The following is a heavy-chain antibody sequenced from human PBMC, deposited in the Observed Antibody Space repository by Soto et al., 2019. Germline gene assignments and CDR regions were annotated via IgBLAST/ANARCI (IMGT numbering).Heavy chain of an antibody. J-gene: IGHJ4*02. D-gene: IGHD1-1*01. CDR1: GFNVGAFA. CDR2: ISVSDVFI. V-gene: IGHV3-23*01. Sequence: PGGSLRLSCAASGFNVGAFAVNWVRQAPGKGLEWVAGISVSDVFIYYSDSVRGRFYISRDASENILYLQMNSLRVDDTALYYCTRATIAGTTGLDSWGPGTLVTVSS. CDR3: TRATIAGTTGLDS.